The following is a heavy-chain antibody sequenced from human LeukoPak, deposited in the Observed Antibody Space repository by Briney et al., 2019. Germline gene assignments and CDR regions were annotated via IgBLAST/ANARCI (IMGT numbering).Heavy chain of an antibody. CDR3: AKDIELFVS. CDR2: LSHGGTRT. J-gene: IGHJ4*02. CDR1: GFTFRNFA. V-gene: IGHV3-23*01. Sequence: GGSLRLSCAASGFTFRNFAMSWVRQAPGKGLEWVSGLSHGGTRTFYAASVKGRFTISRDDSNSTLFLRMDSLRVEDTATYYCAKDIELFVSWGQGTLVIVSS. D-gene: IGHD1-26*01.